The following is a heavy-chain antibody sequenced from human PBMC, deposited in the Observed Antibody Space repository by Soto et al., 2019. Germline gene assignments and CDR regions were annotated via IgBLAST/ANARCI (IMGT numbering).Heavy chain of an antibody. Sequence: QVQLVESGGGVVQPGRSLRLSCAASGFTFSSYAMHWVRQAPGKGLEWVAVISYDGSNKYYADSVKGRFTISRDNYKNALYLQMNSLRAEDTAVYYCARDPTVTRVYYYYYYGMDVWGQGTTVTVSS. V-gene: IGHV3-30-3*01. J-gene: IGHJ6*02. CDR3: ARDPTVTRVYYYYYYGMDV. CDR2: ISYDGSNK. CDR1: GFTFSSYA. D-gene: IGHD4-17*01.